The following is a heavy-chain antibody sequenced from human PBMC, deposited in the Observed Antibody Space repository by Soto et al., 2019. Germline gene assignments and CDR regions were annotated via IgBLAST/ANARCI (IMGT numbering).Heavy chain of an antibody. D-gene: IGHD6-19*01. CDR1: GFIFSDYA. J-gene: IGHJ1*01. Sequence: SLRLSCSASGFIFSDYAMHWVRLNQGKGLEFVSAISNNGGSTNDAPSVWGRFTISRDNSKNTVYLEMSSLRVEDTAIYYCVKDPSRGGWYGCFLHRGQGTAVPTCS. V-gene: IGHV3-64D*06. CDR2: ISNNGGST. CDR3: VKDPSRGGWYGCFLH.